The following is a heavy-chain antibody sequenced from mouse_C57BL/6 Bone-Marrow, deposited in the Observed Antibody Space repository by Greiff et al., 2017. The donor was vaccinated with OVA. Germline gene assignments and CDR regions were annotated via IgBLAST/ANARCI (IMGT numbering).Heavy chain of an antibody. V-gene: IGHV5-6*01. Sequence: EVQLVESGGDLVKPGGSLKLSCAASGFTFSSYGMSCVRQTPDKRLEWVATISSGGSYTYYPDSVKGRFTISRDNAKNTLYLQMSSLKSEDTAMYYCARHYYGSSYYWGQGTTLTVSS. J-gene: IGHJ2*01. D-gene: IGHD1-1*01. CDR1: GFTFSSYG. CDR3: ARHYYGSSYY. CDR2: ISSGGSYT.